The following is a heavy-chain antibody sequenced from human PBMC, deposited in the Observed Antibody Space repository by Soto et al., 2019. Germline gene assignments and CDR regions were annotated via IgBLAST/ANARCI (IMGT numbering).Heavy chain of an antibody. D-gene: IGHD6-19*01. CDR1: GGSFSGYH. CDR3: ARGRWLDNY. V-gene: IGHV4-34*01. Sequence: QVQLQQWGTGLLKPSETLSLTCAVYGGSFSGYHWSWVRQPPGKGLEWIGEINHSGSGSANYNPSLKSRVTISVDTSKNQFSLRLTSVTAADTAIYYCARGRWLDNYWGQGTLVTVSS. CDR2: INHSGSGSA. J-gene: IGHJ4*02.